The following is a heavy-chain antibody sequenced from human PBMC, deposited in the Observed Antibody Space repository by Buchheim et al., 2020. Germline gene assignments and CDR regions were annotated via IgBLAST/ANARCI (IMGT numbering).Heavy chain of an antibody. CDR1: GFTVGSSY. Sequence: EVHLVESGGGLVQPGGSLRLSCAASGFTVGSSYMHWVRQAPGKGLVWVSRIRTDGSTTTYADSVKGRFTISRDDAKNTLYLQMNSLRAEDTAVYYCARALYFWGLGTL. D-gene: IGHD3-9*01. CDR3: ARALYF. J-gene: IGHJ4*02. CDR2: IRTDGSTT. V-gene: IGHV3-74*01.